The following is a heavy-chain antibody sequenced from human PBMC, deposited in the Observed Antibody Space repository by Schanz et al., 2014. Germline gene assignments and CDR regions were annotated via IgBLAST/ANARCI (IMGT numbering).Heavy chain of an antibody. CDR1: GFAFSDYG. Sequence: QVQLVESGGGVVQPGKSLRLSCAASGFAFSDYGMHWVRQAPGKGLNWVAVISSDGSNKYYADSVKGRFTISRHNSKNTLYLQRNRLRAEDTAVYYCAKCIGWYGRCAFDIWGQGTMVTVSS. D-gene: IGHD6-19*01. V-gene: IGHV3-30*18. CDR3: AKCIGWYGRCAFDI. CDR2: ISSDGSNK. J-gene: IGHJ3*02.